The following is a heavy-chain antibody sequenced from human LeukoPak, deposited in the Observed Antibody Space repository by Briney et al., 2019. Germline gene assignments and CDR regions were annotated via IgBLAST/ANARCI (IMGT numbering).Heavy chain of an antibody. CDR2: INPSGGST. D-gene: IGHD6-19*01. Sequence: ASVKVSCKASGYTFTSYYMHWVRQAPGQGLEWMGIINPSGGSTSYAQKSQGRVTMTRDTSTSTVYMELSSLRSEDTAVYYCASLYSGYDHEPQYSSGWYPFDYWGQGTLVTVSS. V-gene: IGHV1-46*01. J-gene: IGHJ4*02. CDR1: GYTFTSYY. CDR3: ASLYSGYDHEPQYSSGWYPFDY.